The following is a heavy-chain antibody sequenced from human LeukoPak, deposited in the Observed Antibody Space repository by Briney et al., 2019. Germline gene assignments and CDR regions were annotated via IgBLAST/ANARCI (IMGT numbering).Heavy chain of an antibody. V-gene: IGHV4-31*03. CDR2: IYYSGST. D-gene: IGHD3-22*01. J-gene: IGHJ6*02. Sequence: SQTLSLTCTVSGGSISSGGYYWSWIRQHPGKGLEWIGYIYYSGSTYYNPSLKSRVTISVDTSKNQFSLKLSSVTAADTAVYYCARVVGYDSSGYYLHTRIYGMDVWGQGTTVTVSS. CDR3: ARVVGYDSSGYYLHTRIYGMDV. CDR1: GGSISSGGYY.